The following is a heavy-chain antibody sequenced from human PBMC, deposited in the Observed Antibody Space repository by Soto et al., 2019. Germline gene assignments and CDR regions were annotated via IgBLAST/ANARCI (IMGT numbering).Heavy chain of an antibody. V-gene: IGHV3-23*01. CDR1: GFTFSSYA. J-gene: IGHJ6*02. D-gene: IGHD3-10*01. CDR3: AKGNGRITMVRGPADYYGMDV. CDR2: ISGSGGST. Sequence: GGSLRLSCAASGFTFSSYAMSWVRQAPGKGLEWVSAISGSGGSTYYADSVKGRFTISRDNSKNTLYLQMNSLRAEDTAVYYCAKGNGRITMVRGPADYYGMDVWGQGTTVTVSS.